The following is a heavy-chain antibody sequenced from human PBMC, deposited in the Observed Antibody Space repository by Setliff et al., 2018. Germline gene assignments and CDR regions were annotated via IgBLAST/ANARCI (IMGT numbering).Heavy chain of an antibody. V-gene: IGHV3-64*01. D-gene: IGHD3-3*02. CDR3: ARGRIPRIFGVALNWFDP. CDR2: ISSNGGST. CDR1: GFTFSSYW. J-gene: IGHJ5*02. Sequence: PGGSLRLSCAASGFTFSSYWMSWVRQAPGKGLEYVSAISSNGGSTYYANSVKGRFTISRDNSKNTLYLQMGSLRAEDMAVYYCARGRIPRIFGVALNWFDPWGQGTRVTVSS.